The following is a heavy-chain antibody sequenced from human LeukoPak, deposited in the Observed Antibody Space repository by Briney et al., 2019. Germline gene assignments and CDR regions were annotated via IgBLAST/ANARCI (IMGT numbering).Heavy chain of an antibody. Sequence: SETLSLTCTVSGGSISSYYWSWIRQPAGKGLEWIGRIYTSGSTNYNPPLKSRVTISVDTSKNQFSLKLSSVTAADTAVYYCARVRYFDWPTSPSLFDYWGQGTLVTVSS. CDR3: ARVRYFDWPTSPSLFDY. D-gene: IGHD3-9*01. J-gene: IGHJ4*02. V-gene: IGHV4-4*07. CDR2: IYTSGST. CDR1: GGSISSYY.